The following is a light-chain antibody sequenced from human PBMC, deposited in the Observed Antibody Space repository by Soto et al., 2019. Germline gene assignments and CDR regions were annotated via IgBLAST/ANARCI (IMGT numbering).Light chain of an antibody. CDR1: QSVSSSY. CDR3: QQYGSSPWT. V-gene: IGKV3-20*01. J-gene: IGKJ1*01. CDR2: TAS. Sequence: HSPRSLPLSLVESDTLSCRPSQSVSSSYLGWHQQTPGQATRLLIYTASRRATGIPDRFSGSWSGTDFTLTISRLEPEDFAVYYCQQYGSSPWTFGQGTKVDIK.